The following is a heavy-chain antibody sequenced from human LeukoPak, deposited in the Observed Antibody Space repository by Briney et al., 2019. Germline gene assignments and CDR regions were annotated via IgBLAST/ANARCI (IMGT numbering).Heavy chain of an antibody. D-gene: IGHD6-19*01. CDR3: ATWPGGWYGEDS. Sequence: GGSLRLSCTASGFTVSSNFMSWVRQAPGKGLEWVSVIYGGGSTYYADSVKGRFTISRDTSKSTLYLQMNSLRADDTAVYYCATWPGGWYGEDSWGQGTLVTVSS. CDR2: IYGGGST. J-gene: IGHJ4*02. CDR1: GFTVSSNF. V-gene: IGHV3-53*01.